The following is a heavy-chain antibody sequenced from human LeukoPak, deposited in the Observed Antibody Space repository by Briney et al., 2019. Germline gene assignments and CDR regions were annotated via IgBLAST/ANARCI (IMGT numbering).Heavy chain of an antibody. J-gene: IGHJ4*02. V-gene: IGHV3-74*01. CDR1: GFTFSSYW. Sequence: GGSLRLSCAASGFTFSSYWMNWVRQAPGKGLVWVSRIASDGSSTTYADSVKGRFSISRDNAKNTLYLQMNSLRVEDTAVYYCARGRPHGNDYWGRGTLVTVSS. CDR2: IASDGSST. D-gene: IGHD4-23*01. CDR3: ARGRPHGNDY.